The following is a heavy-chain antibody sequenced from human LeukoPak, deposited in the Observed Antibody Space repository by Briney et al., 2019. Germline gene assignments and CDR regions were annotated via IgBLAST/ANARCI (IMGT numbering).Heavy chain of an antibody. D-gene: IGHD3-10*01. CDR1: GFTFSDYY. CDR3: ARDRSRHYYGSGSYGTGSDY. J-gene: IGHJ4*02. V-gene: IGHV3-11*04. CDR2: ISSGGSTI. Sequence: PGGSLRLSCAASGFTFSDYYVSWIRQAPGKGLEWVSYISSGGSTIYYADSVKGRFTISRDNAKNSLYLQMNSLRAEDTAVYYCARDRSRHYYGSGSYGTGSDYWGQGTLVTVSS.